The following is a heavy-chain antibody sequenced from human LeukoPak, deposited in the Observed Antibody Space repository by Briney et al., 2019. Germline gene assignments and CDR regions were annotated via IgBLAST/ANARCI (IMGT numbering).Heavy chain of an antibody. V-gene: IGHV3-30*03. J-gene: IGHJ6*03. D-gene: IGHD3-10*01. Sequence: QPGGSLRLSCAASGFTFSSYGMHWVRQAPGKGLEWVAVISYDGSNKYYADSVKGRFTISRDNSKHTLYLQMNSLRAEDTAVYYCAREFTGGSGSYYKYLFEYYYYYYMDVWGKGTTVTISS. CDR2: ISYDGSNK. CDR3: AREFTGGSGSYYKYLFEYYYYYYMDV. CDR1: GFTFSSYG.